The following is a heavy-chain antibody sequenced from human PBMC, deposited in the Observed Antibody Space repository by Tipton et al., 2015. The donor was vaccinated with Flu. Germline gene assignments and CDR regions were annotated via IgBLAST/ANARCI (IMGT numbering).Heavy chain of an antibody. J-gene: IGHJ4*02. CDR3: ARSLRFDVLTGYYFSFDF. Sequence: TLSLTCAFSGGSISSNHWWNWVRQSPGKGLEWIGEISQSGITYYNPSLRSRATISVVESKNQFSLNPRFVTAADTAVYYCARSLRFDVLTGYYFSFDFWGQGTLVTVSS. V-gene: IGHV4-4*02. D-gene: IGHD3-9*01. CDR1: GGSISSNHW. CDR2: ISQSGIT.